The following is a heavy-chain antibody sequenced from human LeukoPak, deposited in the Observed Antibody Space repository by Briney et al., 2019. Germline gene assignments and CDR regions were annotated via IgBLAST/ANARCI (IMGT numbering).Heavy chain of an antibody. CDR2: IYYSGST. D-gene: IGHD5-18*01. CDR3: ARDARYSYGLNSDAFDI. J-gene: IGHJ3*02. V-gene: IGHV4-59*01. Sequence: PSETLSLTCAVYGGSFSGYYWSWIRQPPGKGLEWIGYIYYSGSTNYNPSLKSRVTISVDTSKNQFSLKLSSVTAADTAVYYCARDARYSYGLNSDAFDIWGQGTMVTVSS. CDR1: GGSFSGYY.